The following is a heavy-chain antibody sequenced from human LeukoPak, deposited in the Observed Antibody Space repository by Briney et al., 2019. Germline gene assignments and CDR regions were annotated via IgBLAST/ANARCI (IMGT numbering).Heavy chain of an antibody. J-gene: IGHJ4*02. V-gene: IGHV3-30*02. CDR1: GFTFSSYG. D-gene: IGHD3-3*01. CDR3: AKEGYYDFWSGYRHPFDY. Sequence: GGSLRLSCAASGFTFSSYGMHWVRQAPGKGLEGVAFIRYDGSNKYYADSVKGRFTISRDNSKNTLYLQMNSLRAEDTAVYYCAKEGYYDFWSGYRHPFDYWGQGTLVTVSS. CDR2: IRYDGSNK.